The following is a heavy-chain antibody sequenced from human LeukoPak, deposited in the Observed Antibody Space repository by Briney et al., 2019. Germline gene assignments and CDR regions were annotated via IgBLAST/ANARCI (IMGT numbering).Heavy chain of an antibody. J-gene: IGHJ4*02. CDR3: ASQYSSNPSSDY. CDR2: IIINSSYI. Sequence: GGSLTLSCAASGFTFSSSSTNWASHAPGKRLGWVSSIIINSSYIYYADSVKSRFTNSRDNAKNSLYLQMNSLRAEDTAVNYCASQYSSNPSSDYWGQGTLVTVSS. CDR1: GFTFSSSS. V-gene: IGHV3-21*01. D-gene: IGHD6-13*01.